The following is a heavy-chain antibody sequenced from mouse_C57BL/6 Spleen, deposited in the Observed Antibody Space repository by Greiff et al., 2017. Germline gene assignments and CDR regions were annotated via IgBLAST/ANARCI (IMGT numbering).Heavy chain of an antibody. V-gene: IGHV1-52*01. J-gene: IGHJ4*01. CDR3: ARGATDAMDY. CDR2: INPSDSDT. CDR1: GYTFTSYW. Sequence: QVQLQQPGAELVRPGSSVKLSCKASGYTFTSYWMHWVKQRPIQGLEWIGNINPSDSDTHYNQKFKDKATLTVDKSSSTAYMPLSSLTSEDSAVYYCARGATDAMDYWGHGTSVTASS. D-gene: IGHD1-1*01.